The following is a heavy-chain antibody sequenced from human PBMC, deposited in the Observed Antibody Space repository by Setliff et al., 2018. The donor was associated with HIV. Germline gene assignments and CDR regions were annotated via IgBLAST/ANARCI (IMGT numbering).Heavy chain of an antibody. J-gene: IGHJ4*02. D-gene: IGHD3-3*01. V-gene: IGHV3-30*07. CDR1: GFTFSSYA. Sequence: PGGSLRLSCAASGFTFSSYAMHWVRQAPGKGLEWVAVISYDGSNKYYADSVKGRFTIPRDNSKNTLYLQMNSLKTDDTAVYYCTRFSEWSEDYWGQGTLVTVSS. CDR3: TRFSEWSEDY. CDR2: ISYDGSNK.